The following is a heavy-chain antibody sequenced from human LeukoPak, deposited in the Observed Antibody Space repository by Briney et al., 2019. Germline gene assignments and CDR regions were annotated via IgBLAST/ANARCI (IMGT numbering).Heavy chain of an antibody. CDR1: GYSISSGYY. CDR3: ARGGYSSTFDY. J-gene: IGHJ4*02. V-gene: IGHV4-38-2*02. Sequence: SETLSLTCTVSGYSISSGYYWGWIRQPPGKGLEWIGSIYHSGSTYYNPSLKSRVTISVDTSKDQFSLKLSSVTAADTAVYYCARGGYSSTFDYWGQGTLVTVSS. D-gene: IGHD6-19*01. CDR2: IYHSGST.